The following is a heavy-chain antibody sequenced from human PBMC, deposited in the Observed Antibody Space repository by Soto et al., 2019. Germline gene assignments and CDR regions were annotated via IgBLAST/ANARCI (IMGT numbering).Heavy chain of an antibody. D-gene: IGHD3-3*01. CDR3: AKDKVPYYDFWSGQRWFDP. J-gene: IGHJ5*02. V-gene: IGHV3-30*18. CDR1: GFTFSIHG. Sequence: GGSLRLSCAASGFTFSIHGMHWVRQTPGKGLEWVAVISNDGNKKYYVESVEGRFSISRDNSKSIVYLQMNNVRIEDTAKYYCAKDKVPYYDFWSGQRWFDPWGQGTQVTVSS. CDR2: ISNDGNKK.